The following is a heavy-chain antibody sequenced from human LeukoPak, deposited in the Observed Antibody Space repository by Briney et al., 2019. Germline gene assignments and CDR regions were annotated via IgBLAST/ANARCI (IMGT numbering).Heavy chain of an antibody. D-gene: IGHD6-13*01. Sequence: ASVKVSCKVSGYTLTELSMHWVRQAPGKGLEWMGGFDPEDGETIYAQKFQGRVTMTEDTSTDTAYMELSSLRSEDNTVCDSATALAAPAEGLDYWGQGTLVTVSS. CDR2: FDPEDGET. J-gene: IGHJ4*02. V-gene: IGHV1-24*01. CDR3: ATALAAPAEGLDY. CDR1: GYTLTELS.